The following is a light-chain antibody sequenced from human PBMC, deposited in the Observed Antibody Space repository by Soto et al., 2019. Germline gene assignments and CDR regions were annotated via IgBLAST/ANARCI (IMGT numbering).Light chain of an antibody. CDR2: GAS. V-gene: IGKV3-15*01. J-gene: IGKJ2*01. CDR1: QSVSTN. Sequence: EIVLTQSPGTLSVSPGERASLSCRASQSVSTNLAWFQQKPGQAPRLLIYGASTRATGIPARFSGSGSGTEFTLTINSLQSEDLAVYYCQQSNNWPYTFGQGTKLEV. CDR3: QQSNNWPYT.